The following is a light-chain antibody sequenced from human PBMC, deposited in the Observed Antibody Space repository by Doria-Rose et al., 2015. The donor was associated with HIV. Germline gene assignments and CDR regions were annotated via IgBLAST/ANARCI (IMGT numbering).Light chain of an antibody. CDR3: QQYSQWPPYT. Sequence: SPXXLSAXPGXRAXLSCRASXGIGSDLAWYQQKPGQAPRLLIYRASIMATGIPHRFTGGGSGTEFTLTISSLQSEDFAVYFCQQYSQWPPYTFGQGTKLEVK. J-gene: IGKJ2*01. CDR1: XGIGSD. V-gene: IGKV3-15*01. CDR2: RAS.